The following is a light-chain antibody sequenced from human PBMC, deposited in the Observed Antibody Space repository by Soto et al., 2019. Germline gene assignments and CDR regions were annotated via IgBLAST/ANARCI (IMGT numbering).Light chain of an antibody. CDR1: QTISSW. CDR3: QHYNSYSEA. V-gene: IGKV1-5*03. Sequence: IQLTQSPSTLSGSVGDRVTITCRASQTISSWLSWYQQKPANAPKLLIYKASTLKSGVPSRCIGSGSGTEFTLTISSRQPDDFATYYCQHYNSYSEAFGQGTKVDI. CDR2: KAS. J-gene: IGKJ1*01.